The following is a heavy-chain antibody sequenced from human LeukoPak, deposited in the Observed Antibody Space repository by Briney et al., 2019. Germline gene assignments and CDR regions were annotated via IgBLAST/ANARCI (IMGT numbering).Heavy chain of an antibody. CDR1: GFTFSSYA. J-gene: IGHJ3*02. CDR3: AKRFSSGWRYAFDI. CDR2: ISDSGGST. D-gene: IGHD6-19*01. Sequence: GGTLRLSCAASGFTFSSYAMSWVRQDPGKGLEWISAISDSGGSTYYADSVKGRFTISRDNSKNTLFLQMNSLRAEDTAIYYCAKRFSSGWRYAFDIWGQGTMVTVSS. V-gene: IGHV3-23*01.